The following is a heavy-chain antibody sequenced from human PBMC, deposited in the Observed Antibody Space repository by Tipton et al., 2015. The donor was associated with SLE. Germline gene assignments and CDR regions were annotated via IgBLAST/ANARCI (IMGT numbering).Heavy chain of an antibody. CDR2: INPKSGGA. CDR3: ARDPESHGLESWSSYVFYFDN. Sequence: QSGAEVKKPGASVKVSCKASGYTFTGFYMHWVRQAPGQGLEWMGWINPKSGGANYAHNFQGRVTLTRDTSINTAYLELNSLRSDDTAVYYCARDPESHGLESWSSYVFYFDNWGQGTLVTVSS. CDR1: GYTFTGFY. D-gene: IGHD3-10*01. J-gene: IGHJ4*02. V-gene: IGHV1-2*02.